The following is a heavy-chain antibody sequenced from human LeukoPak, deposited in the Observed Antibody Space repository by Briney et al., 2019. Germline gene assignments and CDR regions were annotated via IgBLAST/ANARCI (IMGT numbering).Heavy chain of an antibody. J-gene: IGHJ4*02. CDR2: ISASGP. V-gene: IGHV3-23*01. CDR3: ARGVSVGRFDY. Sequence: GGSLRLSCAASGFTFSRLAMTWVRQAPGKGLEWVSTISASGPYYADAVRGRFTISRDNSRNTLSLQMDSLRGEDTAVYYCARGVSVGRFDYWGQGTLVTVSS. D-gene: IGHD1-26*01. CDR1: GFTFSRLA.